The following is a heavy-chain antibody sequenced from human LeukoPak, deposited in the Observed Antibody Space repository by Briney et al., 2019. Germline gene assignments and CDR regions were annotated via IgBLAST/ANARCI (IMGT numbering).Heavy chain of an antibody. Sequence: GRSLRLSCAASGFTFDDYAMHWVRQAPGKGLEWVSGISWNSGSIGYADSVKGRFTISRDNAKNSLYLQMNSLRAEDTAVYYCARRPDWLAPFDYWGQGTLVTVSS. D-gene: IGHD3-9*01. J-gene: IGHJ4*02. V-gene: IGHV3-9*01. CDR3: ARRPDWLAPFDY. CDR2: ISWNSGSI. CDR1: GFTFDDYA.